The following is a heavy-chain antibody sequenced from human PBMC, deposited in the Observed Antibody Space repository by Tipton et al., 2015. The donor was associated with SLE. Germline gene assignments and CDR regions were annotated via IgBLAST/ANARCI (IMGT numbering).Heavy chain of an antibody. CDR3: ARANGVVGGQVPYWYFDL. J-gene: IGHJ2*01. D-gene: IGHD1-26*01. V-gene: IGHV4-59*01. CDR1: GGSIRSYY. CDR2: IHYIGGT. Sequence: TLSLTCTVSGGSIRSYYWSWIRQPPGKGLEWIGYIHYIGGTNHNPSLESRVTMSLGTSKNQFSLKLSSVTAADTAIYYCARANGVVGGQVPYWYFDLWGRGTLVTVSS.